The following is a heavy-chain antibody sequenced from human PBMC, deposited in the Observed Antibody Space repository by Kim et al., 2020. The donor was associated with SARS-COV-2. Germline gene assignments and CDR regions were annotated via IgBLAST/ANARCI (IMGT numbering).Heavy chain of an antibody. D-gene: IGHD3-10*01. J-gene: IGHJ5*02. CDR1: GGSFSGYY. CDR2: INHSGST. Sequence: SETLSLTCAVYGGSFSGYYWSWIRQPPGKGLEWIGEINHSGSTNYNPSLKSRVTISVDTSKNQFSLKLSSVTAAATAVYYCARGVKGMVRGPGFDPWGQGTLVTVSS. V-gene: IGHV4-34*01. CDR3: ARGVKGMVRGPGFDP.